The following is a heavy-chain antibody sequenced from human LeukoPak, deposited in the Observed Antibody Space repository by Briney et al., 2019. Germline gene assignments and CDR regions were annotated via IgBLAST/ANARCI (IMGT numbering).Heavy chain of an antibody. CDR2: INHSGST. D-gene: IGHD3-10*01. Sequence: SETLSLTCAVYGGSFSGYYWSWIRQPPGKGLEWIGEINHSGSTNYNPSLKSRVTISVDTSKNQFSLKLSSVTAADTAVYYCARRPYYYGSGSYLKNNWFDPWGQGTLVTVSS. CDR1: GGSFSGYY. CDR3: ARRPYYYGSGSYLKNNWFDP. V-gene: IGHV4-34*01. J-gene: IGHJ5*02.